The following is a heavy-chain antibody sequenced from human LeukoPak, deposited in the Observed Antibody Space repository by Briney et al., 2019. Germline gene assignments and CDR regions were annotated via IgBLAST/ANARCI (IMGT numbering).Heavy chain of an antibody. CDR1: GYIFTRYA. J-gene: IGHJ4*02. V-gene: IGHV1-3*01. CDR2: INAGAGGT. D-gene: IGHD1-26*01. CDR3: AREFLNSGTFDY. Sequence: GASVKVSCKASGYIFTRYAIHWLRQAPGQRLEWLGWINAGAGGTKYSQRFQGRVTITRDTSASTAYMELSSLRFGDTGVYYCAREFLNSGTFDYWGQGALVTVSS.